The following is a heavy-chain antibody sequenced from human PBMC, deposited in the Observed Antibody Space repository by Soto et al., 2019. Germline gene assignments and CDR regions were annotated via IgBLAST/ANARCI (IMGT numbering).Heavy chain of an antibody. D-gene: IGHD2-21*02. CDR2: IGTNGDRT. Sequence: EVQLVESGGGLVQPGGSLRLSCAASGFTFSNYAMHWVRQAPGKGLKLVSVIGTNGDRTNYQNSVKGRFTISRDNSKNTLYLQMGSLRAEDMAVYYCARDGLYAGGDHWYFDLWGRGTLVTVSS. CDR1: GFTFSNYA. CDR3: ARDGLYAGGDHWYFDL. V-gene: IGHV3-64*01. J-gene: IGHJ2*01.